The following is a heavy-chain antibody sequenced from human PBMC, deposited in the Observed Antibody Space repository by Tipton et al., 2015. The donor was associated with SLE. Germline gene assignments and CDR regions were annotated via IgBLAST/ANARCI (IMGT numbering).Heavy chain of an antibody. CDR1: GGSISSHY. D-gene: IGHD3-22*01. Sequence: TLSLTCTVSGGSISSHYWSWIRQPPGKGLEWIGYIYYSGSTNYNPSLKSRVTISVDTSKNQFSLKLSSVTAADTAVYYCVSGPVGVKNYWGQGTLVTVSS. V-gene: IGHV4-59*11. CDR3: VSGPVGVKNY. J-gene: IGHJ4*02. CDR2: IYYSGST.